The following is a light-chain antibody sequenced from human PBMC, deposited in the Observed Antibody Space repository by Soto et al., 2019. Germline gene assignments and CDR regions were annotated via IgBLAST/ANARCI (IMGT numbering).Light chain of an antibody. J-gene: IGLJ1*01. CDR1: SSDVGSYNR. V-gene: IGLV2-18*02. CDR3: NSYTSSSTNV. CDR2: EVR. Sequence: QSALTQPPSVSGSPGQSVTISCTGTSSDVGSYNRVSWYQQPPGTAPKLMIYEVRNRPSGVPDRFSGSKSDNTASLTISGLQAEDEADYYCNSYTSSSTNVVGTGTKVTVL.